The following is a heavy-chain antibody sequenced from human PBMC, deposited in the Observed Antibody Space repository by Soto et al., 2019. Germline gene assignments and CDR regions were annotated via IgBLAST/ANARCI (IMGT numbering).Heavy chain of an antibody. V-gene: IGHV5-10-1*01. D-gene: IGHD5-12*01. Sequence: LGESLKISCKGSGYSFTSYWISWVRQMPGKGLEWMGRIDPSDSYTNYSPSFQGHVTISADKSISTAYLQWSSLKASDTGMYYCATRRDGYNSDYYGMDVWGQGTTVTVSS. CDR2: IDPSDSYT. CDR1: GYSFTSYW. CDR3: ATRRDGYNSDYYGMDV. J-gene: IGHJ6*02.